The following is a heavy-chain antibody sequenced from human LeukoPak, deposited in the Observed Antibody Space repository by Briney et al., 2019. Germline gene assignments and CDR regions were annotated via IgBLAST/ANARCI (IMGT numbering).Heavy chain of an antibody. J-gene: IGHJ4*02. CDR3: ARVRYYDSSGYYTYYFDY. CDR1: GVSISSSSYY. D-gene: IGHD3-22*01. CDR2: IYSSGST. V-gene: IGHV4-39*01. Sequence: SETLSLTCNVSGVSISSSSYYWGWIRQPPGKGLEWIGSIYSSGSTYYNSSLKSRVTISIDTSKNQVSLKLSSVTAADTAVYYCARVRYYDSSGYYTYYFDYWGQGTLVTVSS.